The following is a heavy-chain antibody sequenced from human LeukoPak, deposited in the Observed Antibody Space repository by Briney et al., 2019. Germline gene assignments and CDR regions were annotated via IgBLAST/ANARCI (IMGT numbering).Heavy chain of an antibody. CDR3: ARGSYCSSTSCYTGYYYYYYMDV. CDR1: GYTFTSYD. Sequence: VASAKVSCKASGYTFTSYDINWVRQATGQGLEWMGWMNPNSGNTGYAQKFQGRVTITRNTSISTAYMELSSLRSEDTAVYYCARGSYCSSTSCYTGYYYYYYMDVWGKGTTVTVSS. D-gene: IGHD2-2*02. CDR2: MNPNSGNT. J-gene: IGHJ6*03. V-gene: IGHV1-8*03.